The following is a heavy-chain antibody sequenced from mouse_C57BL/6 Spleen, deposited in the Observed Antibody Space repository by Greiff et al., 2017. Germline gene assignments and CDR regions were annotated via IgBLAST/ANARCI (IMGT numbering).Heavy chain of an antibody. D-gene: IGHD2-1*01. CDR3: ARGNLYYYAMDY. CDR1: GFTFTDYY. J-gene: IGHJ4*01. Sequence: EVNVVESGGGLVQPGGSLSLSCAASGFTFTDYYMSWVRQPPGKALEWLGFIRNKANGYTTEYSASVKGRFTISRDNSQSILYLQMNALRAEDSATYYCARGNLYYYAMDYWGQGTSVTVSS. CDR2: IRNKANGYTT. V-gene: IGHV7-3*01.